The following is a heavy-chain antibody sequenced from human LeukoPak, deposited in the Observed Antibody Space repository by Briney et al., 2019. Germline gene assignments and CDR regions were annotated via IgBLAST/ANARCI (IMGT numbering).Heavy chain of an antibody. CDR1: GGSINNYY. V-gene: IGHV4-59*01. D-gene: IGHD6-13*01. Sequence: SETLSLTCTVSGGSINNYYWSWIRQPPGKGLEWIGYIYSSGSTNYNPSLKSRVTISVDTSKNHFSLNLSPVTAADTAVYYCARWGSIAAARFDYWGQGTLVTVSS. CDR3: ARWGSIAAARFDY. CDR2: IYSSGST. J-gene: IGHJ4*02.